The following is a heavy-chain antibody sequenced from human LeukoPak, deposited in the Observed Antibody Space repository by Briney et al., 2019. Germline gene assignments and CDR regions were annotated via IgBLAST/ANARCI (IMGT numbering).Heavy chain of an antibody. CDR1: GFTFSSYA. J-gene: IGHJ5*02. D-gene: IGHD3/OR15-3a*01. CDR3: ARGLENNWLDP. V-gene: IGHV3-30*04. Sequence: GRSLRLSCAASGFTFSSYAMHWVRQAPGKGLEWVAVMSYDGSNKYYADSVKGRFTISRDNSKNTLYLQMNSLRAEDTAVYYCARGLENNWLDPWGQGTLVTVSS. CDR2: MSYDGSNK.